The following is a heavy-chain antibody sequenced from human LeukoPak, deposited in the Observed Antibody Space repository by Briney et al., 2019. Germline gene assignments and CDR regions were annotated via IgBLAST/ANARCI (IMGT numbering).Heavy chain of an antibody. CDR2: IRYDGSNK. CDR1: GFTFSSYG. Sequence: GGSLRLSCAASGFTFSSYGMHWVRQAPGKGLEWVAFIRYDGSNKYYADSVKGRFTISRDNSKNTLYLQMNSLRAEDTAVYYCAKSGDYGSRSYYYMDVWGKGTTVTVSS. CDR3: AKSGDYGSRSYYYMDV. J-gene: IGHJ6*03. D-gene: IGHD3-10*01. V-gene: IGHV3-30*02.